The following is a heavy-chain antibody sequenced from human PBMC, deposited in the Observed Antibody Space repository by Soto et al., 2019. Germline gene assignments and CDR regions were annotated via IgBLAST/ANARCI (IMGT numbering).Heavy chain of an antibody. Sequence: SETMSVSRSVAGGSSSNYCWSWIIQPQGKGLEWIGYIFYSDNTNYNPSLRSRVTISVDTSKSQFSLKLTSVTAADTAVYFCAQNGGSGTFYAFDYWGQGTLVTVSS. CDR3: AQNGGSGTFYAFDY. J-gene: IGHJ4*02. V-gene: IGHV4-59*01. CDR2: IFYSDNT. CDR1: GGSSSNYC. D-gene: IGHD3-10*01.